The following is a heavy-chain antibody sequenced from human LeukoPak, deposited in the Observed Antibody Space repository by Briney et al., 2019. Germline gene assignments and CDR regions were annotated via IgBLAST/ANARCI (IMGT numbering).Heavy chain of an antibody. CDR3: TTDTFGARDS. J-gene: IGHJ4*02. CDR1: GYTFSRYW. Sequence: GGSLRLSCAASGYTFSRYWMHWVRQGPGKGLVWVSRINEDGSSTSYAESVRGRFTIPRDNAKNTLYLQMNSLRAEDAAVYYCTTDTFGARDSWGQGTLVTVSS. D-gene: IGHD3-10*01. CDR2: INEDGSST. V-gene: IGHV3-74*01.